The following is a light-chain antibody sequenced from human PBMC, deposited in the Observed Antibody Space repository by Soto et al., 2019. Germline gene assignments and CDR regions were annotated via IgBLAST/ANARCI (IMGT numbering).Light chain of an antibody. V-gene: IGLV2-14*03. CDR2: DVR. Sequence: QSVLTQPASVSGSPGQSITISCTGTSSDIGNNNFVSWYQHHPGKAPKLLIYDVRDRPSGISYRFSASKSGNTASLTISGLQAEDEADYYCCCYPSIRNRDVVFGGGTKLTVL. CDR1: SSDIGNNNF. J-gene: IGLJ3*02. CDR3: CCYPSIRNRDVV.